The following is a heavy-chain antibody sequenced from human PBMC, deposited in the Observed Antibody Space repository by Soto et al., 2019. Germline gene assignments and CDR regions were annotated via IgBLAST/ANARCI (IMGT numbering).Heavy chain of an antibody. CDR3: ARQGYYDSGSISGMDV. D-gene: IGHD3-10*01. J-gene: IGHJ6*02. CDR2: IDPSDSYT. CDR1: RYSVTKVW. V-gene: IGHV5-10-1*01. Sequence: PGESLKISCKGSRYSVTKVWINWVLQMPGKGLEWMVGIDPSDSYTYYSPSFRGHVTISADKSITTAFLQWSSLTASDTAMYYCARQGYYDSGSISGMDVWGQGTKVTVSS.